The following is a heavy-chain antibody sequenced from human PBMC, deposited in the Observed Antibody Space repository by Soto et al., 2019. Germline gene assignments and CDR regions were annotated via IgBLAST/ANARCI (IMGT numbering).Heavy chain of an antibody. CDR2: IYYSGST. V-gene: IGHV4-31*03. CDR3: ARDRSILCGGSCYFIFNAPVDY. D-gene: IGHD2-15*01. Sequence: SETLSLTCTVSGGSISSGVYYWSWIRQHPGKGLEWIGYIYYSGSTYYNPSLKSRVTISVDTSKNQFSLKLSSVTAADTAVYYCARDRSILCGGSCYFIFNAPVDYWGQGTLVTVSS. CDR1: GGSISSGVYY. J-gene: IGHJ4*02.